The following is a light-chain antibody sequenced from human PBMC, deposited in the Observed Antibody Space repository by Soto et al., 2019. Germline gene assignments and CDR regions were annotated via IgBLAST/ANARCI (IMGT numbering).Light chain of an antibody. J-gene: IGKJ2*01. CDR1: QIVSSSY. V-gene: IGKV3-20*01. CDR3: QHYGTSPPMYT. CDR2: GAS. Sequence: EIVLTQSPGTLSLSPGESATLPCRASQIVSSSYLAWYQQKPGQAPRLLIYGASSRVTGIPDRFSGSGSGTDFTLTISGLEPEEFAVYFCQHYGTSPPMYTFGQGTKLEIK.